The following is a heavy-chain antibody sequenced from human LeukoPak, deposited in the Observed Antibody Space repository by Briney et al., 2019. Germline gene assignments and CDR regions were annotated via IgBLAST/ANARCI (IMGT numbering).Heavy chain of an antibody. D-gene: IGHD6-19*01. CDR3: ATELALAGTFDY. V-gene: IGHV3-11*06. CDR2: ISGSSSYI. Sequence: GGSLRLSCAASGFTFSDYYMSWIRQAPGKGLEWVSTISGSSSYIYYADSVKGRFSISRDNAKYSVYLQMSSLRAEDTAVYYCATELALAGTFDYWGQGTLVTVSS. J-gene: IGHJ4*02. CDR1: GFTFSDYY.